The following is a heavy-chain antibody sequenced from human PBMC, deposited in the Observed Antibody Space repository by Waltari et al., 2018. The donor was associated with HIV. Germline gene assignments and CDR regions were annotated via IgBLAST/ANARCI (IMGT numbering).Heavy chain of an antibody. CDR2: ISYDGSNK. V-gene: IGHV3-30*04. CDR1: GFTFSSYA. CDR3: AREACSGGSCLDY. J-gene: IGHJ4*02. D-gene: IGHD2-15*01. Sequence: QVQLVESGGGVVQPGRSLRLSCAASGFTFSSYAMPWVRQAPGKGLEWVAVISYDGSNKYYADSVKGRFTISRDNSKNTLYLQMNSLRAEDTAVYYCAREACSGGSCLDYWGQGTLVTVSS.